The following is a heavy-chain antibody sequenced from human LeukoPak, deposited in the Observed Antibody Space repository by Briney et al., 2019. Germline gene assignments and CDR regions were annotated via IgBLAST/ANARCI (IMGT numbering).Heavy chain of an antibody. CDR3: ARGGYSGYNGLFDY. V-gene: IGHV4-59*01. D-gene: IGHD5-12*01. Sequence: PSETLSLTCTVSGGSISSYYWSWIRQPPGKGLEWIGYIYYSGSTNYNPSLKSRVTISVDTSKNQFSLKLSSVTAADTAVYYCARGGYSGYNGLFDYWGQGTLVTVSS. J-gene: IGHJ4*02. CDR2: IYYSGST. CDR1: GGSISSYY.